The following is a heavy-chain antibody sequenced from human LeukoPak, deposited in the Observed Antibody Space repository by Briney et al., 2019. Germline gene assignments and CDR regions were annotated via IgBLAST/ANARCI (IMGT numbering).Heavy chain of an antibody. Sequence: SETLSLTCTVSGGSISSSSYYWGWIRQPPGKGLEWIGSIYYSGSTYYNPSLKSRVTISVDTSKNQFSLKLSSVTAADTAVYYCARDPNLGGVAFDIWGQGTMVTVSS. V-gene: IGHV4-39*07. CDR3: ARDPNLGGVAFDI. CDR2: IYYSGST. D-gene: IGHD1-14*01. CDR1: GGSISSSSYY. J-gene: IGHJ3*02.